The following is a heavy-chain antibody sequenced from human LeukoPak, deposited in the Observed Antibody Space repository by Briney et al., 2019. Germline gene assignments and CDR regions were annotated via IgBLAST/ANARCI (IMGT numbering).Heavy chain of an antibody. CDR1: GFTFSSYG. CDR2: IWYDGSNK. D-gene: IGHD2-2*01. Sequence: PGRSLRLSCAASGFTFSSYGMHWVRQAPGKGLEWVAVIWYDGSNKYYADFVKGRFTISRDNSKNTLYLQMNSLRAEDTAVYYCARRICSSTSCYCDYWGQGTLVTVSS. J-gene: IGHJ4*02. V-gene: IGHV3-33*01. CDR3: ARRICSSTSCYCDY.